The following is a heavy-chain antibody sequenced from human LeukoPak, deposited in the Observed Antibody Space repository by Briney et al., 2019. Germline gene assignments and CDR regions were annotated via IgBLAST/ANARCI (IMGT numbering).Heavy chain of an antibody. CDR1: GGSISSYY. J-gene: IGHJ4*02. CDR3: ARGRIAVAGFDY. D-gene: IGHD6-19*01. V-gene: IGHV4-59*01. CDR2: IYYSGST. Sequence: SETLSLTCTVSGGSISSYYWSWIRQPPGKGLEWIGYIYYSGSTNCNPSLKSRVTISVDTSKNQFSLKLSSVTAADTAVYYCARGRIAVAGFDYWGQRTLVTVSS.